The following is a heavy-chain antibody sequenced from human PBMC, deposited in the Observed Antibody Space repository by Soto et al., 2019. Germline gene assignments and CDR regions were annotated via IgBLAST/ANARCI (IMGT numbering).Heavy chain of an antibody. V-gene: IGHV1-18*01. CDR3: AGCGDANYYHGFDY. J-gene: IGHJ6*02. CDR1: GYTFTSYG. D-gene: IGHD5-12*01. CDR2: ISAYNGKT. Sequence: QVQLVQSGGEVKKPGASVKLSYTASGYTFTSYGISWVRQAPGQGLEWMGWISAYNGKTNYAQKIQGRVTTTTDTTTTTSYMSMSSMGSDDTALYYAAGCGDANYYHGFDYWGQGTTVTVSS.